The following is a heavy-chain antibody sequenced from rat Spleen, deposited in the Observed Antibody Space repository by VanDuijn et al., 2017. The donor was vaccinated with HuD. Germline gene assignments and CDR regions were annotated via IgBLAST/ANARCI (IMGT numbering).Heavy chain of an antibody. V-gene: IGHV2-30*01. CDR2: IWTGGNT. CDR3: VRLHYYDFDY. Sequence: QVQLKESGPGLVQPSQTLSLTCTVSGFSLTSYNVHWVRQPTGKRLEWMGVIWTGGNTYYDSAVQSRLSISRDASKNQLFLKMNSLQTDDTGTYYCVRLHYYDFDYWGQGVMVTVSS. J-gene: IGHJ2*01. CDR1: GFSLTSYN. D-gene: IGHD1-6*01.